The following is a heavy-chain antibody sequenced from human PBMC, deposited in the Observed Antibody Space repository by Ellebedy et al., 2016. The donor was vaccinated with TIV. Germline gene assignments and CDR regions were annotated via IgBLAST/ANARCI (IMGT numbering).Heavy chain of an antibody. V-gene: IGHV4-39*01. CDR1: GDSIRSSNHY. Sequence: SETLSLXCTASGDSIRSSNHYWGWIRQPPGRGLDWIATIYYSGSTYYNPSLKSRVTISVDTSKNQFSLRLSSVTAADTAVYYCARHLRADYKSGLGFDVWGQGTMFTVSS. D-gene: IGHD5-24*01. J-gene: IGHJ3*01. CDR3: ARHLRADYKSGLGFDV. CDR2: IYYSGST.